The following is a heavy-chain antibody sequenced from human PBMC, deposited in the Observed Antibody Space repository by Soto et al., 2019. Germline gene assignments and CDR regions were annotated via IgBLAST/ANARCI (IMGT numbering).Heavy chain of an antibody. CDR3: ARGGLRFLEWFPMDV. Sequence: FSSSSSYIYYAASMKGRFTISRDNAKNSLYLQMNSLRAEDTAVYYGARGGLRFLEWFPMDVWGQGTTVPVS. CDR2: FSSSSSYI. D-gene: IGHD3-3*01. J-gene: IGHJ6*02. V-gene: IGHV3-21*01.